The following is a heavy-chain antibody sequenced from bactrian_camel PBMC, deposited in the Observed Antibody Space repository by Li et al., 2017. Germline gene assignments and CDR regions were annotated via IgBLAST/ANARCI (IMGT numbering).Heavy chain of an antibody. D-gene: IGHD6*01. Sequence: HVQLVESGGGSVQTGGSLRLSCVVSGHSRGSNCVGWYRLPPGRAPAEREGIATIDRYRNARYADSVMGRFTISQDSAKNTVYLQMDSLKPEDTAIYYCAAAKTGSRWYDRFMYNWWGQGTQVTVS. CDR3: AAAKTGSRWYDRFMYNW. CDR1: GHSRGSNC. J-gene: IGHJ4*01. CDR2: IDRYRNA. V-gene: IGHV3S53*01.